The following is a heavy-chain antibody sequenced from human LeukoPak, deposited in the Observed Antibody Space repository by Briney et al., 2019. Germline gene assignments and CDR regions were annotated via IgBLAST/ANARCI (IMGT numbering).Heavy chain of an antibody. D-gene: IGHD2-2*01. CDR3: ARDIVVVPAAIVYYYYGMDV. V-gene: IGHV1-3*01. CDR2: INAGNGNT. Sequence: ASVKVSCTASGYTFTSYAMHWVRQAPGQRLEWMGWINAGNGNTKYSQKFQGRVTITRDTSASTAYMELSSLRSEDTAVYYCARDIVVVPAAIVYYYYGMDVWGQGTTVTVSS. CDR1: GYTFTSYA. J-gene: IGHJ6*02.